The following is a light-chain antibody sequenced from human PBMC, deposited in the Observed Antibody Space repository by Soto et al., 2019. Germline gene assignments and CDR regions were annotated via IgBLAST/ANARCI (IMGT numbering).Light chain of an antibody. V-gene: IGKV1-5*01. CDR3: KQYSGPRK. J-gene: IGKJ1*01. CDR1: QNIYYW. CDR2: DAS. Sequence: DIHMTHSPSTLSASVGDRVTITCQASQNIYYWLAWYQHKLGSPPKLLIYDASNLGRGVPSRFSGGVSGTKFHPNIRSLPTDDVDTYYCKQYSGPRKLGQGTKV.